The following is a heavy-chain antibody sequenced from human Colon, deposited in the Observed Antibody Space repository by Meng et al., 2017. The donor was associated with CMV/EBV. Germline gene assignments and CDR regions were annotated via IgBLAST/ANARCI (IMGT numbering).Heavy chain of an antibody. CDR3: ARESISSLNYLDH. CDR2: VRPYCGGA. J-gene: IGHJ4*02. CDR1: CDEFSGHY. V-gene: IGHV1-2*02. D-gene: IGHD6-6*01. Sequence: CNTSCDEFSGHYNHWVRRARGQGGEWVGWVRPYCGGANYSQSFQRRVTMTRYTDSNTAYLELSSLRVDDAAIYFCARESISSLNYLDHWGQGTLVTVSS.